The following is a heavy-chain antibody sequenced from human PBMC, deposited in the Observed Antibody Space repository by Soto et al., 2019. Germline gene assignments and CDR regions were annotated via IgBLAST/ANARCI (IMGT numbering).Heavy chain of an antibody. CDR1: GFTVSSNY. J-gene: IGHJ4*02. V-gene: IGHV3-53*01. CDR3: ARVPGAT. Sequence: EVQLVESGGGWINPGGSLRPSFAPSGFTVSSNYMTWAGQAPGKGLEWVSFIYSGGSTYYAEPVKGRFTISRDNSKNTLYLQMNNLRAEDTAVYYCARVPGATWGQGTLVTVSS. CDR2: IYSGGST. D-gene: IGHD3-10*01.